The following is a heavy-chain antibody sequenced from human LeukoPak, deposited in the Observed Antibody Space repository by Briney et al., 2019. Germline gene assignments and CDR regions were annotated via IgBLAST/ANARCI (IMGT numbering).Heavy chain of an antibody. Sequence: GGSLRLSCAASGFTFSTYGMHWVRQAPGKGLEWVAFIRYDGSNKYYADSVKGRFTISRDNSKNTLDLQMNSLRAEDTAVYYCAKDFSYALDYWGQGTLVTVSS. J-gene: IGHJ4*02. CDR1: GFTFSTYG. V-gene: IGHV3-30*02. CDR2: IRYDGSNK. D-gene: IGHD5-18*01. CDR3: AKDFSYALDY.